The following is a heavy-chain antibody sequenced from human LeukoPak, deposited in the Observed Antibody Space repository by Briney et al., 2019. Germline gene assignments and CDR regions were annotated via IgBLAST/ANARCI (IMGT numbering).Heavy chain of an antibody. CDR1: GGSISSSSYY. CDR2: IYYSGGT. Sequence: PSETLSLTCTVSGGSISSSSYYWGWIRQPPGKSLEWIGSIYYSGGTYYAPSLRSRVTISVDTSKNQFSLKLTSVTAADTAVYYCARDWLWFGVWGQGTLVTVSS. J-gene: IGHJ4*02. CDR3: ARDWLWFGV. D-gene: IGHD3-10*01. V-gene: IGHV4-39*07.